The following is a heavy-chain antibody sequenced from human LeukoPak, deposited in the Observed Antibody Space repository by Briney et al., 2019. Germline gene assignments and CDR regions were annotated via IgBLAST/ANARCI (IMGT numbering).Heavy chain of an antibody. CDR1: GFTFSSYA. V-gene: IGHV3-49*04. CDR3: TTDPITFGGVIVSFHY. CDR2: IRSKAYGGTT. Sequence: GGPLRLSCAASGFTFSSYAMSWVRQAPGKGLEWVGFIRSKAYGGTTEYAASGKGRFAISRDESKSIAYLQVNSLKTEDTAVYYCTTDPITFGGVIVSFHYWGQGTLVTVSS. D-gene: IGHD3-16*02. J-gene: IGHJ4*02.